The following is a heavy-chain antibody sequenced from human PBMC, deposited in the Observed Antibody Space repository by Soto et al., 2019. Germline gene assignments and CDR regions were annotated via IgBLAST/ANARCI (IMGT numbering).Heavy chain of an antibody. J-gene: IGHJ4*02. CDR3: ARHEVTMAYYFDY. Sequence: QVQLQESGPGLVKPSETLSLTCTVSGGSISSYYWSWIRQPPGKGLEWIGYIYYSGSTTYHPSLNRRVTITVYTSKTQLSLNLSSVTAADTAVYFCARHEVTMAYYFDYWGQGTLVTVSS. V-gene: IGHV4-59*08. D-gene: IGHD3-10*01. CDR1: GGSISSYY. CDR2: IYYSGST.